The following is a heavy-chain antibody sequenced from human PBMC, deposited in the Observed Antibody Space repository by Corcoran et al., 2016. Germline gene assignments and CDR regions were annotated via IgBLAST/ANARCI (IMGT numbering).Heavy chain of an antibody. J-gene: IGHJ6*02. Sequence: QVQLQESGPGLVKPSETLSLTCTVSGGSINSYYWSWIRQTPGKGLEWIGHIYYSGSTNYNPSLKSRVTISVDTSKNQFSLKLSSVTAADTAVYYCAKLTAAGRANRQNYYYYYGMDVWGQGTTVTVSS. V-gene: IGHV4-59*01. D-gene: IGHD6-13*01. CDR2: IYYSGST. CDR1: GGSINSYY. CDR3: AKLTAAGRANRQNYYYYYGMDV.